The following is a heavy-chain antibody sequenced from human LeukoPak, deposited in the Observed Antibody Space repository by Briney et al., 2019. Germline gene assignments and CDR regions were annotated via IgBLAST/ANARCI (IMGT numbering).Heavy chain of an antibody. J-gene: IGHJ6*02. Sequence: SETLSLTCTISGGSISSYYWSWIRQPPGKGLEWIGYVDYRGNTNYNPSLKSRVTISIDTSKSLFSLKLNSVSAADTAVYYCARVEVGAANRQWYGMDVWGQGTTVTVSS. CDR3: ARVEVGAANRQWYGMDV. CDR2: VDYRGNT. CDR1: GGSISSYY. V-gene: IGHV4-59*01. D-gene: IGHD2-15*01.